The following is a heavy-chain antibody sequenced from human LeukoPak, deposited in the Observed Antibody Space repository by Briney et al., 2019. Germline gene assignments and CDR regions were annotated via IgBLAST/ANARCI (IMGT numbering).Heavy chain of an antibody. CDR3: ASPSSTYSSGYLY. CDR1: GGTFSSYA. J-gene: IGHJ4*02. Sequence: ASVKVSCKASGGTFSSYAISWVRQAPGQGLEWMGGIIPIFGTANYAQKFQGRVTITTDESTSTAYMELSSLRSEDTAVYYCASPSSTYSSGYLYWGQGTLVTVYS. V-gene: IGHV1-69*05. CDR2: IIPIFGTA. D-gene: IGHD3-22*01.